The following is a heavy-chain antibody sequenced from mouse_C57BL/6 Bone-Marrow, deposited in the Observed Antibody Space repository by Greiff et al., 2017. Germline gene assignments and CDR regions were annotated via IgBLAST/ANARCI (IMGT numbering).Heavy chain of an antibody. J-gene: IGHJ2*01. D-gene: IGHD4-1*01. CDR2: IYPTSGRT. CDR1: GYTFTSYW. Sequence: QVQLQQPGAELVKPGASVTMSCKASGYTFTSYWITWVKQRPGQGLEWIGDIYPTSGRTNYNAKFKSKAILTVDTSSNTAYMQLSSLTSEDSAVFYCARAGPLGRSFDYWGQGTTLTVSS. V-gene: IGHV1-55*01. CDR3: ARAGPLGRSFDY.